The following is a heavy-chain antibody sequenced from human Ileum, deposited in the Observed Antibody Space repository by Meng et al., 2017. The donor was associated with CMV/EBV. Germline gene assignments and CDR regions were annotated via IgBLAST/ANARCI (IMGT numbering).Heavy chain of an antibody. Sequence: GTFSSYAITWVRHAPGQGLEWLGAIIPIFGTANYAQKFQGRVTITTDESTSTAYMELSSLRSEDTAVYYCARVAYYDFWSGSYYFDYWGQGTLVTVSS. CDR1: GTFSSYA. CDR2: IIPIFGTA. J-gene: IGHJ4*02. V-gene: IGHV1-69*05. D-gene: IGHD3-3*01. CDR3: ARVAYYDFWSGSYYFDY.